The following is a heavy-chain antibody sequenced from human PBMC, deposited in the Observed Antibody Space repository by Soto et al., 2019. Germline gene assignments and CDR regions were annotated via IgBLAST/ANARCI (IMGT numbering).Heavy chain of an antibody. CDR3: ARRDGYSFYYYYGMDV. J-gene: IGHJ6*02. V-gene: IGHV1-46*01. Sequence: ASVKVSCKASGYTFTSYYMHWVRQAPGQGLEWMGIINPSGGSASYAQKFQGRVTMTRDTSTSTVYMELSSLRSEDTAVYYCARRDGYSFYYYYGMDVWGQGTTVTVSS. D-gene: IGHD4-4*01. CDR2: INPSGGSA. CDR1: GYTFTSYY.